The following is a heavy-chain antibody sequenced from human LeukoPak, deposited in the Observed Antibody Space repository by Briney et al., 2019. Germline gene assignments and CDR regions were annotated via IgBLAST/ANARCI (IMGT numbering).Heavy chain of an antibody. CDR1: GGSFSGCY. D-gene: IGHD3-3*01. J-gene: IGHJ4*02. CDR3: ARAPSTYYDFWSGLRYFDY. V-gene: IGHV4-34*01. Sequence: SETLSLTCAVYGGSFSGCYWSWIRQPPGKGLEWIGEINHSGSTNYNPSLKSRVTISVDTSKNQFSLKLSSVTAADTAVYYCARAPSTYYDFWSGLRYFDYWGQGTLVTVSS. CDR2: INHSGST.